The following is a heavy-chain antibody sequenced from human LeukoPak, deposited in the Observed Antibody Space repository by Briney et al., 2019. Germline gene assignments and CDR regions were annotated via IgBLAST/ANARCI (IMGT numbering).Heavy chain of an antibody. CDR1: GFTFSIYG. CDR2: ISYDGSNI. CDR3: AKDNWEVITYYFDY. J-gene: IGHJ4*02. Sequence: GGSLRLSCAASGFTFSIYGMHWVRQAPGKGLEWVAVISYDGSNIYYADSVKGRFTISRDNSKNTLYLQMNSLRAEDTAVYYCAKDNWEVITYYFDYWGQGTLVTVSS. V-gene: IGHV3-30*18. D-gene: IGHD3-22*01.